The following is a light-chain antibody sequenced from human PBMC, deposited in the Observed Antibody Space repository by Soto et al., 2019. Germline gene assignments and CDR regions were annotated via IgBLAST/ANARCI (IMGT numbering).Light chain of an antibody. Sequence: QSALTQPPSASGSPGQSITISCTGTSSDVGGYNYVSWYQQHPGKAPKLMIYDVNNRPSGVSNRFSGSKSGNTASLTISGLQAEDEADYYCSSYAGSNTYVVFGGGTKLTVL. CDR1: SSDVGGYNY. J-gene: IGLJ2*01. CDR2: DVN. V-gene: IGLV2-14*01. CDR3: SSYAGSNTYVV.